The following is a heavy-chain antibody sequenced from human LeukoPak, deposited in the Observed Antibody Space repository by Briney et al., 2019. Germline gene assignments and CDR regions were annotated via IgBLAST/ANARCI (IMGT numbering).Heavy chain of an antibody. D-gene: IGHD3-22*01. CDR2: INPNSGGT. CDR3: AGYYYDSSGPDY. Sequence: ASVKVSCKVSGYTLTELSMHWVRQAPGQGLEWMGWINPNSGGTNYAQKFQGRVTMTRDTSISTAYMELSRLRSDDTAVYYCAGYYYDSSGPDYWGQGTLVTVSS. CDR1: GYTLTELS. J-gene: IGHJ4*02. V-gene: IGHV1-2*02.